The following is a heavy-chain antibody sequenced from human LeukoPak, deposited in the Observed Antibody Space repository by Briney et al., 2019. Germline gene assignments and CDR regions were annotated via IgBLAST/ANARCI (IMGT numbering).Heavy chain of an antibody. CDR1: GFTFSSYG. J-gene: IGHJ4*02. D-gene: IGHD3-10*01. Sequence: GGSLRLSCAASGFTFSSYGMHWVRQAPGKGLEWVAVISYDGSNKYYADSVKGRFTISRDNSKNTLYLQMNSLRAEDTAVYYCAKDQNGSGSYRFDYWGQGTLVTVSS. V-gene: IGHV3-30*18. CDR3: AKDQNGSGSYRFDY. CDR2: ISYDGSNK.